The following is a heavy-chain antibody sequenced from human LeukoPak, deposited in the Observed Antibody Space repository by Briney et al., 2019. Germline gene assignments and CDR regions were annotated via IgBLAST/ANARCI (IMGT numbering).Heavy chain of an antibody. CDR1: GFIFSNYW. CDR3: ARDMMILQS. J-gene: IGHJ5*02. V-gene: IGHV3-7*04. CDR2: IKQDGSEK. D-gene: IGHD3-16*01. Sequence: GGSLRLSCSASGFIFSNYWMTWVRQAPGKGLEWVANIKQDGSEKYYVDSVRGRFTISRDNAKKSLYWQMNTRRAEDVGVFFCARDMMILQSWGQGTLVTVSS.